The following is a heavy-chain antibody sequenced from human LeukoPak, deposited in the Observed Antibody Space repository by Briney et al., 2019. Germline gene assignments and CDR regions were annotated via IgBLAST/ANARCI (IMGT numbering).Heavy chain of an antibody. V-gene: IGHV1-18*01. J-gene: IGHJ5*02. D-gene: IGHD6-19*01. CDR2: ISAYNGNT. Sequence: GASVKVSCKASGYTFTSYGISWVRQAPGQGLERMGWISAYNGNTNYAQKLQGRVTTTTDTSTSTAYMELRSLRSDDTAVYYCAREDSSGWYPNWFDPWGQGTLVTVSS. CDR1: GYTFTSYG. CDR3: AREDSSGWYPNWFDP.